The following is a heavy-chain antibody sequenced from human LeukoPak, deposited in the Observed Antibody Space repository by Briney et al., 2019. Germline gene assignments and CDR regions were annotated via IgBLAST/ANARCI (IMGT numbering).Heavy chain of an antibody. Sequence: ASVKVSCKASGGTFSSYAISWVRQAPGQGLEWMGRIIPILGIANYAQKFQGRVTITADKSTSTAYMELSSLRSEDTAVYYCARESVSLYYYDSSGYLAPGTRWFDPWGQGTLVTVSS. CDR2: IIPILGIA. CDR1: GGTFSSYA. J-gene: IGHJ5*02. CDR3: ARESVSLYYYDSSGYLAPGTRWFDP. V-gene: IGHV1-69*04. D-gene: IGHD3-22*01.